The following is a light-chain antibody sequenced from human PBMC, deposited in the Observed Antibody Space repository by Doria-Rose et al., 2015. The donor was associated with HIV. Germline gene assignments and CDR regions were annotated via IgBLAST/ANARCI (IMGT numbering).Light chain of an antibody. CDR2: DGS. J-gene: IGKJ1*01. CDR3: HQYGTSWT. CDR1: QSFSSTY. Sequence: TQSPGTLSLSPGERATLSCRASQSFSSTYLAWYQQKPGQAPSLLIYDGSTSATGIPDRLSASGSGTDSTLTINRLEPEDFALYYCHQYGTSWTFGQGTKVEV. V-gene: IGKV3-20*01.